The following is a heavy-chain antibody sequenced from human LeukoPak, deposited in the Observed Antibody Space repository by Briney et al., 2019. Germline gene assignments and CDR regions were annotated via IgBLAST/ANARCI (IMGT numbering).Heavy chain of an antibody. CDR3: STGAYCSSTTCQFYYYYYMDV. J-gene: IGHJ6*03. Sequence: GGSLRLSCAACGFTFKNVWVSWVRQAPGKGLKWIGRIKSKVDGGTTDYAAPVKGRFTISRDDSETTLYLQMNSLETEDTGVYYCSTGAYCSSTTCQFYYYYYMDVWGKGTTVTVSS. CDR2: IKSKVDGGTT. D-gene: IGHD2-2*01. V-gene: IGHV3-15*05. CDR1: GFTFKNVW.